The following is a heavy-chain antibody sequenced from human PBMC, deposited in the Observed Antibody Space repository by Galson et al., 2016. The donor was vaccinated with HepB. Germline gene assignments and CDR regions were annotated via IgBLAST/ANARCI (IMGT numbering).Heavy chain of an antibody. D-gene: IGHD3-16*01. Sequence: SLRLSCAASGFSFSDYNMNWVRQAPGKGLEWVAYISRDSNTIFYADSVKGRFTAARDNARYSLSLKMRSLRDEDTAVYYCTREGFRSRAVKVWDAFDTWGQGTKVTVSS. CDR2: ISRDSNTI. CDR1: GFSFSDYN. J-gene: IGHJ3*02. V-gene: IGHV3-48*02. CDR3: TREGFRSRAVKVWDAFDT.